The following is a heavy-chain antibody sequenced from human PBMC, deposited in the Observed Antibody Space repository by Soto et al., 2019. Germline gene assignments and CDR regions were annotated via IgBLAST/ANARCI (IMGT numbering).Heavy chain of an antibody. D-gene: IGHD3-10*01. J-gene: IGHJ4*02. CDR2: IDPKSGDT. V-gene: IGHV1-2*02. CDR1: EYTFTGYY. CDR3: ARRGVWFGEIDY. Sequence: QVQLVQSGAEVKKPGASVKVSCKASEYTFTGYYIHWVRQAPGQGLEWMGWIDPKSGDTSHAQKFQGRVTMTRDTSISTAYMELSSLRSDDTALYYCARRGVWFGEIDYWGQXXL.